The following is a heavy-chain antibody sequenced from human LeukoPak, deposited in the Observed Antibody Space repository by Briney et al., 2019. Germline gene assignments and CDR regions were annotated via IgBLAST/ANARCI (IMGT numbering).Heavy chain of an antibody. J-gene: IGHJ4*02. Sequence: SVKVSCRASGGTFSSYAISWVRQAPGQGLEWMGGIIPIFGTADYAQKFQGRATITADESTSTAYMELSSLRSEDTAVYYCARTPGYCSGGSCYSDYWGQGTLVIVSS. V-gene: IGHV1-69*01. D-gene: IGHD2-15*01. CDR2: IIPIFGTA. CDR1: GGTFSSYA. CDR3: ARTPGYCSGGSCYSDY.